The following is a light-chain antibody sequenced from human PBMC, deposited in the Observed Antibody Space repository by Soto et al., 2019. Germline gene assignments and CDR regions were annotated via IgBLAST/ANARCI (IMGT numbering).Light chain of an antibody. CDR2: DAS. CDR3: QQRSNWHRLT. Sequence: EIVLTQSPATLSLSPGERATLSCRASQGVSSYLAWYQQKPGQAPRLLIYDASNRATGIPARFSGSGPGTDFTLTISSLEPEYFAVYYCQQRSNWHRLTFGGGTKVEIK. J-gene: IGKJ4*01. CDR1: QGVSSY. V-gene: IGKV3D-11*01.